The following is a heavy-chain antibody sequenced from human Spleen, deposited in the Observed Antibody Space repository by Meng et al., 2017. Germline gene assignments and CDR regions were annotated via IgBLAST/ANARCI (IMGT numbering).Heavy chain of an antibody. CDR1: GFTFDDYA. CDR3: ARDSQRGYSSGWYAY. J-gene: IGHJ4*02. CDR2: ISWNSGSI. Sequence: SLKISCAASGFTFDDYAMHWVRQAPGKGLEWVSGISWNSGSIGYADSVKGRFTISRDNAKNSLYLQVNSLRAEDTAIYYCARDSQRGYSSGWYAYWGQGALVTVSS. V-gene: IGHV3-9*01. D-gene: IGHD6-19*01.